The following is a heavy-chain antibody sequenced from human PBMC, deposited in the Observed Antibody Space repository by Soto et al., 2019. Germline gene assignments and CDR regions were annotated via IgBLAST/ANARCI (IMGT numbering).Heavy chain of an antibody. D-gene: IGHD2-15*01. CDR1: GGSISSSSYY. Sequence: SETLSLTCTVSGGSISSSSYYWGWIRQPPGKGLEGIGSIYYSGSTYYSPSLKSRVTISVDTSKNQFSLKLSSVTAADTAVYYCERHPSYCSGGSCYPGNWFDPWGQGTLVTVSS. CDR2: IYYSGST. J-gene: IGHJ5*02. CDR3: ERHPSYCSGGSCYPGNWFDP. V-gene: IGHV4-39*01.